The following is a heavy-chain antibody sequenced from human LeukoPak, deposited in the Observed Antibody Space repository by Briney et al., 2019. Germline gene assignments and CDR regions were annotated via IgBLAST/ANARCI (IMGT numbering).Heavy chain of an antibody. J-gene: IGHJ4*02. CDR1: GGSFSGYY. D-gene: IGHD5-24*01. CDR3: SRGTDAYKCGNS. V-gene: IGHV4-34*01. Sequence: SETLSLTCAVYGGSFSGYYWTWIRQPPGKGLEWIGEIHYSGRINYNPSLKSRVTISADPSINHFSLKMNSVTAADTAVYYCSRGTDAYKCGNSWGQGTLVTVSS. CDR2: IHYSGRI.